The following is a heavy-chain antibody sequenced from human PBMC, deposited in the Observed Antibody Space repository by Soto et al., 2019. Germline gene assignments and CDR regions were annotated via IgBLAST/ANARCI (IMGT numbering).Heavy chain of an antibody. D-gene: IGHD6-13*01. Sequence: QVQLQESGPGLVKPSQTLSLTCTVSGGSISSGGYYWSWIRQHPGKGLEWIGYIYYSGSTYYNPSLKSRFTISVDTSKNQFSLKLSSVTAADTAVYYCARSQQLRLGVAFDIWGQGTMVTVSS. V-gene: IGHV4-31*03. CDR2: IYYSGST. CDR3: ARSQQLRLGVAFDI. J-gene: IGHJ3*02. CDR1: GGSISSGGYY.